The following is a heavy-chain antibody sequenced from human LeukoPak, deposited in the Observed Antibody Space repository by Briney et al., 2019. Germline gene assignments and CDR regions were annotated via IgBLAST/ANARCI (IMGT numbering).Heavy chain of an antibody. D-gene: IGHD2-15*01. V-gene: IGHV1-69*01. Sequence: SVKVPCKASGGTFSSYAISWVRQAPGQGLEWMGGIIPIFGTANYAQKFQGRVTITADESTSTAYMELSSLRSEDTAVYYCARPVVAAAHDAFDIWGQGTMVTVSS. CDR2: IIPIFGTA. CDR3: ARPVVAAAHDAFDI. J-gene: IGHJ3*02. CDR1: GGTFSSYA.